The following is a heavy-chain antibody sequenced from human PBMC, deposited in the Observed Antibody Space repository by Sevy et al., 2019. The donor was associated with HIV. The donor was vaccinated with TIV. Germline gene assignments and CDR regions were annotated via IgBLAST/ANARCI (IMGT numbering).Heavy chain of an antibody. CDR3: GRVRYDGGWLAFDY. CDR2: INSKSGGS. CDR1: GYTFTDYY. Sequence: ASVKVSCKASGYTFTDYYMHWVRQAPGQGLEWMGWINSKSGGSKYAQKFQGRVTMTRDTSSSTAYMELSRLRSDDTAVYYCGRVRYDGGWLAFDYWGQGTLVTVSS. V-gene: IGHV1-2*02. J-gene: IGHJ4*02. D-gene: IGHD6-19*01.